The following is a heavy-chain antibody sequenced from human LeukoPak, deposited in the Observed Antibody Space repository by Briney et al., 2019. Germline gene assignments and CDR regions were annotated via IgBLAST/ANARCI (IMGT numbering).Heavy chain of an antibody. CDR3: ASATGGWWGFGY. V-gene: IGHV1-69*13. Sequence: ASVKVSCKASGGTFSSYAISWVRQAPGQGLEWMGGIIPIFGTANYAQKFQGRVTITADESTSTAYMELCSLRSEDTAVYYCASATGGWWGFGYWGQGTLVTVSS. CDR1: GGTFSSYA. J-gene: IGHJ4*02. D-gene: IGHD2-15*01. CDR2: IIPIFGTA.